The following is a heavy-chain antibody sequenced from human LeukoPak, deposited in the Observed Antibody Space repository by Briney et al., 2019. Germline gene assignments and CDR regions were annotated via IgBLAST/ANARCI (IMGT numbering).Heavy chain of an antibody. J-gene: IGHJ6*02. Sequence: GGSLRLSCAAAGSTFSSYAMSWVRRAPGKELEWVSGISGSGGSTYYADSVKGRYTISRDNSKNTLYLQMNSLRAEDTAVYYCAKSSDYDILTGYYPGYYGMDVWGQGTTVTVSS. CDR2: ISGSGGST. D-gene: IGHD3-9*01. CDR1: GSTFSSYA. CDR3: AKSSDYDILTGYYPGYYGMDV. V-gene: IGHV3-23*01.